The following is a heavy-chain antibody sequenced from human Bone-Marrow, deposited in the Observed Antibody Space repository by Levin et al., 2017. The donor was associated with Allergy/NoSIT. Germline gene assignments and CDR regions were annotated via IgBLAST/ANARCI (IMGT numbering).Heavy chain of an antibody. CDR1: GGSISSGSYY. CDR3: ASGGKRWHSFDY. CDR2: IYTSGST. Sequence: SQTLSLTCTVSGGSISSGSYYWSWIRQPAGKGLEWIGRIYTSGSTNYNPSLKSRVTISVDTSKNQFSLKLSSVTAADTAVYYCASGGKRWHSFDYWGQGTLVTVSS. D-gene: IGHD3-16*01. V-gene: IGHV4-61*02. J-gene: IGHJ4*02.